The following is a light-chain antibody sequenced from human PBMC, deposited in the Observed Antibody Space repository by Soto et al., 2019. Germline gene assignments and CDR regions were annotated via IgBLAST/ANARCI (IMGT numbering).Light chain of an antibody. Sequence: QSVLTQPPSVSGAPGQRVTISCTGSSSNIGAGYDVHWYQQLPGTAPKLLIYGNSNRPSGVPDRFSGSKSGTSASLAITGLQAEDDADYYCQSYGSSLSRVFGGGTQLTVL. CDR3: QSYGSSLSRV. CDR1: SSNIGAGYD. V-gene: IGLV1-40*01. J-gene: IGLJ2*01. CDR2: GNS.